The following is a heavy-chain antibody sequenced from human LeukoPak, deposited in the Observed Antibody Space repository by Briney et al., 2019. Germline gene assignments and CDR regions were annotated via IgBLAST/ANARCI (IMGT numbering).Heavy chain of an antibody. CDR3: TKSQYSTVTYYGLDV. V-gene: IGHV3-9*01. CDR2: ISWNSGNI. J-gene: IGHJ6*02. D-gene: IGHD4-17*01. Sequence: GGSLRLSCAASGFTFSNYWMHWVRQVPGKGLEWVSGISWNSGNIGYADFVKGRFTISRDNAKNSLYLKMNSLRDEDTALYYCTKSQYSTVTYYGLDVWGQGTTVTVS. CDR1: GFTFSNYW.